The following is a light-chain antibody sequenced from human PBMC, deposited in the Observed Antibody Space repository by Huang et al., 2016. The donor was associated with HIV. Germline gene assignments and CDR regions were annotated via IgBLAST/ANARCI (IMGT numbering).Light chain of an antibody. CDR1: QSVLYSSNNKNY. V-gene: IGKV4-1*01. CDR2: CED. J-gene: IGKJ1*01. Sequence: DIVMTQSPDSLPVSLGERATINCKSSQSVLYSSNNKNYLAWYQEKPGQPPKLLIYCEDTRASGVPDRFSGSGSGTDFTFTSSSLQAEDVAVYYCQQYYSPRTFGQGTKVEIK. CDR3: QQYYSPRT.